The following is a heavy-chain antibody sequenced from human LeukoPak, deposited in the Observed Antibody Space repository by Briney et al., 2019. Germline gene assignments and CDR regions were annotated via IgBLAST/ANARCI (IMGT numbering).Heavy chain of an antibody. CDR2: VYYTGNT. J-gene: IGHJ4*02. CDR1: GVSISSSNSY. CDR3: ARQTGSGLFTLP. Sequence: SETLSLTCSVSGVSISSSNSYWGWIRQPPGKGLEWIGSVYYTGNTYYNASLKSRVTIVIDTSKNQISLRLTSVTATDTAMYYCARQTGSGLFTLPGGQGTLVTVSS. D-gene: IGHD3/OR15-3a*01. V-gene: IGHV4-39*01.